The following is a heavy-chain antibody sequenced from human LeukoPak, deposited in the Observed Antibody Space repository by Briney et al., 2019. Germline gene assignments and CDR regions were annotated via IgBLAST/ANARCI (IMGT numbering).Heavy chain of an antibody. CDR1: GGSISSSSYY. CDR3: ARRPYYGDYGYFDL. D-gene: IGHD4-17*01. V-gene: IGHV4-39*01. Sequence: SETLSLTCTVSGGSISSSSYYWGWIRQPPGKGLEWIGSIYYSGSTYYNPSLKSRVTISVDTSKNQFSLKLSSVTAADTAVYCCARRPYYGDYGYFDLWGRGTLVTVSS. CDR2: IYYSGST. J-gene: IGHJ2*01.